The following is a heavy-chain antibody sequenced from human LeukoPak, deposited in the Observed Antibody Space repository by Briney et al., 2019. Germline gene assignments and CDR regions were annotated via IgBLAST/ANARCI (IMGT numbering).Heavy chain of an antibody. Sequence: SETLSLTCTVSGGSITNYYWNWIRQSPGKGLQWIGYIYYSGRTNYNPSLKSRITISVDTSKKQFSLTLNSVTAADTAVYYCARVSWPPGSSWYYFDYWGQGTLVTVTS. D-gene: IGHD3-10*01. CDR1: GGSITNYY. J-gene: IGHJ4*02. V-gene: IGHV4-59*01. CDR3: ARVSWPPGSSWYYFDY. CDR2: IYYSGRT.